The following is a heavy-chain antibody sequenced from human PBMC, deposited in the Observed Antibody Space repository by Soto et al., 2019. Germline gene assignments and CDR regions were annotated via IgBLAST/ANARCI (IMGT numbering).Heavy chain of an antibody. CDR1: GFNFSNYA. V-gene: IGHV3-23*01. Sequence: EVQLLESGGDFKQPGGSLRLSCEGSGFNFSNYALNWVRQAPGKRLEWVSVISGNSGTTYYAASVEGRFTISRDNSMKTLQLQMISLRADDTAVYYCSKGRAITVFGVITPFDSWGQGPLVTVSS. D-gene: IGHD3-3*01. CDR2: ISGNSGTT. J-gene: IGHJ4*02. CDR3: SKGRAITVFGVITPFDS.